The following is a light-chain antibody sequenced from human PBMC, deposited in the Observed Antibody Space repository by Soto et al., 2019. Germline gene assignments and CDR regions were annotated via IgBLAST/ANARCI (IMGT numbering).Light chain of an antibody. CDR1: QSISRY. CDR3: QQSYSTPRT. V-gene: IGKV1-39*01. CDR2: AAS. Sequence: DIQMSQFPSTVSATIGDRDTITCRASQSISRYLNWYQQKPGNAPKLLSYAASSLQSGVPSRFSGSGSGTDFTLTISSLQPEDFATYYCQQSYSTPRTFGQGTKVDVK. J-gene: IGKJ1*01.